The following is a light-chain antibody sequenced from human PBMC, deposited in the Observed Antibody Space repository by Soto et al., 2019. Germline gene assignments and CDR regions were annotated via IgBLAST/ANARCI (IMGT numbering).Light chain of an antibody. CDR3: QHYNNWPRT. J-gene: IGKJ1*01. CDR1: QSVSSN. V-gene: IGKV3-15*01. CDR2: GTS. Sequence: EIVMTQSPATLSVSPGERATLSCRASQSVSSNLAWYQQKPGQAPRLLIYGTSTRATGIPARFSGSGSGTVFTLTISSLQSEDFAVYYCQHYNNWPRTFGQGTKVEIK.